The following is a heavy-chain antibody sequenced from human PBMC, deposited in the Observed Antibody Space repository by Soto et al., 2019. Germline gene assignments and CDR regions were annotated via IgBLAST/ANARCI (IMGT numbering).Heavy chain of an antibody. Sequence: QLQLQESGPGLVKPSENLSLTCTVAGRSISSSRYYWGWIRQPPGKGLAWIGSIYYSGSTYYNPSLRSRVNISVGTAETRFFLNVSYVSAADTAVYFWARHRTSGGCGYDSWTGYHDSWGQGTLVTVSS. J-gene: IGHJ4*02. D-gene: IGHD3-9*01. CDR3: ARHRTSGGCGYDSWTGYHDS. V-gene: IGHV4-39*01. CDR2: IYYSGST. CDR1: GRSISSSRYY.